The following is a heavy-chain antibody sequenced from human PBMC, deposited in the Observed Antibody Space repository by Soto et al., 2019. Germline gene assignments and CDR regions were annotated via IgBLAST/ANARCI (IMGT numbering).Heavy chain of an antibody. CDR1: GYTFMKYF. J-gene: IGHJ6*04. Sequence: GDALKISCQSSGYTFMKYFISSVRQMPGKGLEYVGIVYPGDSYTRYSPSFQVQVTISVDTSTSTAYMQWNSLKASDSAMYYCARRLKDDSGSSTYYSVFDVCGGGITVIVSS. V-gene: IGHV5-51*01. CDR3: ARRLKDDSGSSTYYSVFDV. CDR2: VYPGDSYT. D-gene: IGHD2-15*01.